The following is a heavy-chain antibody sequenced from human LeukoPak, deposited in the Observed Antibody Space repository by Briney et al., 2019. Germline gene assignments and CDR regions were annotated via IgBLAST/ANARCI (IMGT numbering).Heavy chain of an antibody. Sequence: GGSLRLSCAASGLTVNDVWMSWVRQIPGKGLDWVGRIKSRNNGGTTDYGASVKGRFVISRDDSQNTLYLQMNSLRVEDTAIYYCTQGGYWLYYWGQGTLVTVSS. J-gene: IGHJ4*02. V-gene: IGHV3-15*07. CDR1: GLTVNDVW. CDR2: IKSRNNGGTT. CDR3: TQGGYWLYY. D-gene: IGHD2-8*02.